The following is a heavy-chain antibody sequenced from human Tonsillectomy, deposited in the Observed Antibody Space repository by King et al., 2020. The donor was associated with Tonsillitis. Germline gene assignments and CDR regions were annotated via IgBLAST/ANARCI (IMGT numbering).Heavy chain of an antibody. J-gene: IGHJ4*02. CDR3: AKRHLDSSGYYSGFDS. D-gene: IGHD3-22*01. V-gene: IGHV3-30*02. CDR2: IRDDGTNK. Sequence: VQLVESGGGVVQPGGSLRLSCAPSGFTFNDYDMSWIRQAPGTGLEWVAYIRDDGTNKYYADSVTGRFTISRDNSRNKLYMQMNGLRTRDTAVFYCAKRHLDSSGYYSGFDSWGQGTLVTVSS. CDR1: GFTFNDYD.